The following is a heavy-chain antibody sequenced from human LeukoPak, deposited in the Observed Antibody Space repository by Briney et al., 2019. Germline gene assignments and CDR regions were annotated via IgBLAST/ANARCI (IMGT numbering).Heavy chain of an antibody. J-gene: IGHJ4*02. V-gene: IGHV3-23*01. CDR3: AKDERNWNYNLASQTYD. Sequence: GGSLRLSCAASGFAFSDYYMNWIRQAPGKGLEWISAISGSGVSTYYADSVKGRFTVSRDNSKNTLYLQMSSLRAEDTAVHYCAKDERNWNYNLASQTYDWGQGTLVTVSS. CDR2: ISGSGVST. D-gene: IGHD1-7*01. CDR1: GFAFSDYY.